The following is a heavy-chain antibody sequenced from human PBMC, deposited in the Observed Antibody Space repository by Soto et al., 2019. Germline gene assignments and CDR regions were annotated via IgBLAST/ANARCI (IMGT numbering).Heavy chain of an antibody. V-gene: IGHV3-48*01. J-gene: IGHJ3*02. CDR2: ISSSSSTI. CDR1: ACTFSSYS. Sequence: GGSLRLSCAASACTFSSYSMNCVRQAPGKALERLSYISSSSSTIYYADSVKGRFTISRDNAKNSLYLQMNSLRAEDTAVYYCARDQVTVTTFVDAFDIWGQGTMVTVSS. CDR3: ARDQVTVTTFVDAFDI. D-gene: IGHD4-17*01.